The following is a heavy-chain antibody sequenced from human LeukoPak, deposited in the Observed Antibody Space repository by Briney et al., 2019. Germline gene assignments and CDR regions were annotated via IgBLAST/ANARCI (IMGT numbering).Heavy chain of an antibody. Sequence: PSETLSLTCTVSGGSVSSYYWSWIRQPPGKGLEWIGYMYYSGSTNYNPSLKSRVTISIDTSKNQFSLKLNSVTAADTAVYYCAGYGGYWDWYFDLWGRGTPVTVSP. D-gene: IGHD4-23*01. V-gene: IGHV4-59*02. CDR3: AGYGGYWDWYFDL. J-gene: IGHJ2*01. CDR2: MYYSGST. CDR1: GGSVSSYY.